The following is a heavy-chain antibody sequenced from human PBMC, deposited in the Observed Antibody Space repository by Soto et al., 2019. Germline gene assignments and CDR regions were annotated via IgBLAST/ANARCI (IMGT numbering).Heavy chain of an antibody. V-gene: IGHV1-18*01. CDR1: GYTFTSYG. Sequence: QVQLVQSGAEVKKPGASVKVSCKASGYTFTSYGISWVRQAPGQGLEWMGWISAYNGNTNYAQKLQGRVTMTTDTPTSTAYMELRSLTADDTAVYYCARDRGVVVPAAIGGFDWFDPWVQGTLVTVSS. J-gene: IGHJ5*02. CDR3: ARDRGVVVPAAIGGFDWFDP. D-gene: IGHD2-2*01. CDR2: ISAYNGNT.